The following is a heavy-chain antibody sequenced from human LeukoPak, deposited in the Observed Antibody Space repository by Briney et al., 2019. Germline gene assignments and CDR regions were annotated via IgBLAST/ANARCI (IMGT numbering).Heavy chain of an antibody. CDR2: IYYSGST. CDR1: GGSISSSSYY. J-gene: IGHJ4*02. CDR3: ASSYSSSWYDFDY. D-gene: IGHD6-13*01. Sequence: SETLSLTCTVSGGSISSSSYYWGWIRQPPGKGLEWIGSIYYSGSTYYNPSLKSRVTISVDTSKNQFSLKLSSVTAADTAVYYCASSYSSSWYDFDYWGQGTLVTVSS. V-gene: IGHV4-39*01.